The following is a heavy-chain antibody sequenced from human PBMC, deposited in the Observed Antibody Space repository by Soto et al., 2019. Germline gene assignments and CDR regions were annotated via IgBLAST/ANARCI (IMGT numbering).Heavy chain of an antibody. CDR2: ITTGGDAT. V-gene: IGHV3-23*01. Sequence: EVQLLESGGGLVRPGGSLRLSCAASGFTFSRSDMSWVRQAPGKGLEWVSSITTGGDATPYADSVKGRFTISRDNSKKTVYLQMNSLTAEATAVYYWGKGGGGDHGYWGQGTLVAVSS. J-gene: IGHJ4*02. CDR1: GFTFSRSD. D-gene: IGHD2-21*02. CDR3: GKGGGGDHGY.